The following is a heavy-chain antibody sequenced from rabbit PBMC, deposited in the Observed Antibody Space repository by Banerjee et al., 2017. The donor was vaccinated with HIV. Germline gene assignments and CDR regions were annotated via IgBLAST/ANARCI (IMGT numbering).Heavy chain of an antibody. Sequence: QSLEESGGDLVKPGASLTLTCTASGFSFSSSYYMCWVRQAPGKGLEWIACIGAGSTYYAPWAKGRFTISKTSSTTVTLQMTSLTAADTATYFCARDAGYAGSNLWGPGTLVTVS. V-gene: IGHV1S40*01. D-gene: IGHD4-2*01. J-gene: IGHJ4*01. CDR2: IGAGST. CDR1: GFSFSSSYY. CDR3: ARDAGYAGSNL.